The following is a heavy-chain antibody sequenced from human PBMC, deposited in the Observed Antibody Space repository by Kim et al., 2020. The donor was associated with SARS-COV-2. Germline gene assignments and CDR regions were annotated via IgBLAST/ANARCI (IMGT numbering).Heavy chain of an antibody. D-gene: IGHD6-13*01. Sequence: AAWERGRFTISRNDSKSTAYLQMNSLKTEDTAVYYCTKVAAPGNNYYGMDVWGQGTTVTVSS. V-gene: IGHV3-73*01. J-gene: IGHJ6*02. CDR3: TKVAAPGNNYYGMDV.